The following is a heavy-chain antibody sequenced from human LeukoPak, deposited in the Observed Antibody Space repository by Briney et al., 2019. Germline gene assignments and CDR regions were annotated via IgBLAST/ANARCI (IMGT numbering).Heavy chain of an antibody. J-gene: IGHJ4*02. V-gene: IGHV3-30*02. CDR2: IRYDGIYK. Sequence: PGGSLRLSCAASGFTFNNNGMHWVRQAPGKGLEWVAFIRYDGIYKYYADSVKGRFTIFRDKSKTTLFLQMDSLRAEDTAVYYCARDPGYDYGYDYWGQGTLVTVSS. CDR3: ARDPGYDYGYDY. CDR1: GFTFNNNG. D-gene: IGHD5-18*01.